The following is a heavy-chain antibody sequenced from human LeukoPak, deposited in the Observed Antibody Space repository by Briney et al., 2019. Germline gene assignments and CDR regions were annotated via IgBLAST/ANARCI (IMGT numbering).Heavy chain of an antibody. J-gene: IGHJ3*02. V-gene: IGHV3-23*01. CDR1: GLTFINFG. D-gene: IGHD3-3*01. CDR2: ISGSAVIT. Sequence: GGSLRLSCAASGLTFINFGMTWVRQAPGKGLEWVSAISGSAVITFYADSVKGRFTISRDNSKNTLYLQMNSLRAEDTALYYCAKSRLSGINDAFDIWGQGTMVTVSS. CDR3: AKSRLSGINDAFDI.